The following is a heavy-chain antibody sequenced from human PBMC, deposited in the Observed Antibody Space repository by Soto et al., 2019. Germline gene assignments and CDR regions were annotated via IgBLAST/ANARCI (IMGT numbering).Heavy chain of an antibody. J-gene: IGHJ4*02. CDR3: AHSRAGGMAARPLVDY. CDR2: IYWDDDK. D-gene: IGHD6-6*01. Sequence: QITLKESGPTLVKPTQTLTLTCTFSGFSLSTSGVGVGWIRQPPGTALEWLALIYWDDDKRYSPSLKRRITITKDTSKNQVVLTMTNMDPVDTATYYCAHSRAGGMAARPLVDYWGQGTLVTVSS. V-gene: IGHV2-5*02. CDR1: GFSLSTSGVG.